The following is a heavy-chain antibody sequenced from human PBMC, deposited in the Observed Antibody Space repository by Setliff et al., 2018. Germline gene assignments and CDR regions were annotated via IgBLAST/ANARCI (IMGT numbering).Heavy chain of an antibody. V-gene: IGHV4-59*11. CDR3: ASSPTFGGVIVDY. CDR1: GGSISSHY. J-gene: IGHJ4*02. CDR2: IYYSGST. D-gene: IGHD3-16*02. Sequence: SETLSLTCTVSGGSISSHYWSWIRQPPGKGLEWIGSIYYSGSTNYNPSLKSRVTISLDTSRNQFSLKLRSVTAADTAVYYCASSPTFGGVIVDYWGQGTLVTVSS.